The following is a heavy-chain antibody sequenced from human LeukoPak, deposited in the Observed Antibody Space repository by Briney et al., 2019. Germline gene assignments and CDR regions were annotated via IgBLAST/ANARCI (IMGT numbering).Heavy chain of an antibody. Sequence: SGRSLRLSCAASGFTFAMHWVRQAPGKGLEWVSGIAWNGGHTGFADSVKGRFTISRDNAENSLSLQMSSLTPEDTAFYFCAKDMNSYGSGSSYNPWGPFDSWGQGTLVTVSS. CDR2: IAWNGGHT. CDR1: GFTFA. J-gene: IGHJ4*02. V-gene: IGHV3-9*01. CDR3: AKDMNSYGSGSSYNPWGPFDS. D-gene: IGHD3-10*01.